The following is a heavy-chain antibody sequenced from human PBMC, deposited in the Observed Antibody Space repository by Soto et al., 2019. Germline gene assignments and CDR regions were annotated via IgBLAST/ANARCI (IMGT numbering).Heavy chain of an antibody. D-gene: IGHD1-1*01. CDR1: GFTFSEFE. J-gene: IGHJ6*01. CDR2: ISTAGSTI. Sequence: GGSLRLSCAADGFTFSEFEMQWVPQAPGKGLEWLSYISTAGSTIYYAESVKGRFTISRNNAKNSLSLHMNRRRAEDTAIYYWARRRAYWNGNRWKSKERWGQG. V-gene: IGHV3-48*03. CDR3: ARRRAYWNGNRWKSKER.